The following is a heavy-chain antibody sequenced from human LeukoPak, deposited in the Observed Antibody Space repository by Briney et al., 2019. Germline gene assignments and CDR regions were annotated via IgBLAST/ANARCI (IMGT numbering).Heavy chain of an antibody. CDR2: ISYDGSNK. CDR1: GFTFSSYA. V-gene: IGHV3-30-3*01. Sequence: PGGSLRLSCAASGFTFSSYAMHWVRQAPGKGLEWVAVISYDGSNKYYADSEKGRFTISRDNSKNTVYLQMNSLRGDDTAVYYCARDWGPAMVTTGDYWGQGTLVTVSS. D-gene: IGHD5-18*01. CDR3: ARDWGPAMVTTGDY. J-gene: IGHJ4*02.